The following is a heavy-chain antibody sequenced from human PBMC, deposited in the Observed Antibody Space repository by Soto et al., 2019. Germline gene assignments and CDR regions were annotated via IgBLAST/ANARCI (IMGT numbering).Heavy chain of an antibody. CDR3: ARLRYYDYRGYMDV. J-gene: IGHJ6*03. D-gene: IGHD3-3*01. Sequence: SETLSLTCTVSGGSISSYYWSWIRQPPGKGLEWIGYIYYSGSTNYNPSLKSRVTISVDTSKNQFSLKLSSVTAADTAVYYCARLRYYDYRGYMDVWGKGTTVTVSS. CDR1: GGSISSYY. CDR2: IYYSGST. V-gene: IGHV4-59*08.